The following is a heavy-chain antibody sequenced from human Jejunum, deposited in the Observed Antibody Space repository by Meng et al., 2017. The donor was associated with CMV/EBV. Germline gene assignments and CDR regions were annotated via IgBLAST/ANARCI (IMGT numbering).Heavy chain of an antibody. D-gene: IGHD4-11*01. J-gene: IGHJ4*02. Sequence: LRLSCAASGVTFSSYAMNWVRQAPGKGLEWVSGIRGDDGSTFYAGSVKGRFTISRDNSKNTLYLQMNSLRAEDTAVYYCAKATDFDYWGQGTLVTVSS. CDR3: AKATDFDY. CDR2: IRGDDGST. V-gene: IGHV3-23*01. CDR1: GVTFSSYA.